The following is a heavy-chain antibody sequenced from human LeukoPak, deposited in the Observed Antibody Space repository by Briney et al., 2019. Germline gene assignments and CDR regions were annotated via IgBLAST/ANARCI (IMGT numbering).Heavy chain of an antibody. CDR3: ARGSSGWSD. Sequence: SETLSLTCTVSGGSISSSSYYWGWIRQPPGKGLEWIGEINHSGSTNYNPSLKSRVTISVDTSKNQFSLKLSSVTAADTAVYYCARGSSGWSDWGQGTLVTVSS. J-gene: IGHJ4*02. CDR1: GGSISSSSYY. CDR2: INHSGST. V-gene: IGHV4-39*07. D-gene: IGHD6-19*01.